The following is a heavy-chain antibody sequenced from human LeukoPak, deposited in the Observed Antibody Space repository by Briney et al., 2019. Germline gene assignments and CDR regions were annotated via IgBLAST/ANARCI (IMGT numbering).Heavy chain of an antibody. CDR2: INQDGSDK. Sequence: GGSLRLSCAASGLTFSIHWMNWVRQAPGKGLECVANINQDGSDKYYVDSVKGRSTISRDNTKNSLYLQMNSLRAEDTAVYYCVGGDYWGQGTLVTASS. CDR3: VGGDY. J-gene: IGHJ4*02. V-gene: IGHV3-7*01. CDR1: GLTFSIHW.